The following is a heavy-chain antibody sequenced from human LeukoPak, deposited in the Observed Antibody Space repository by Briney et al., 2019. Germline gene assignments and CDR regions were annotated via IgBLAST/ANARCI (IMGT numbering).Heavy chain of an antibody. CDR3: ARHSVAPRGFDP. CDR1: GGSISSSSYY. D-gene: IGHD2-15*01. Sequence: TSETLSLTCTVSGGSISSSSYYWGWIRQPPGKGLEWIGSIYYSGSAYYNPSLKSRVTISVDTSKNQFSLKLSSVTAADTAVYYCARHSVAPRGFDPWGQGTLVTVSS. J-gene: IGHJ5*02. V-gene: IGHV4-39*01. CDR2: IYYSGSA.